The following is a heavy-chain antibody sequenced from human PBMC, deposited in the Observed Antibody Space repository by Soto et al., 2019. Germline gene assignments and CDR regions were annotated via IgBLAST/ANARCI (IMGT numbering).Heavy chain of an antibody. CDR3: ATDQKTYYDFWSPFDP. Sequence: ASVKVSCKVSGYTLTELSMHWVRQAPGEGLEWMGGFDPEDGETIYAQKFQGRVTMTEDTSTDTAYMELSSLRSEDTAVYYCATDQKTYYDFWSPFDPWGQGTLVTVSS. D-gene: IGHD3-3*01. J-gene: IGHJ5*02. CDR2: FDPEDGET. CDR1: GYTLTELS. V-gene: IGHV1-24*01.